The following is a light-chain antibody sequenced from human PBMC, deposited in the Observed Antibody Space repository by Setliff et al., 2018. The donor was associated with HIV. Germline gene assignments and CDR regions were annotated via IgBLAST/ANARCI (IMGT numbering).Light chain of an antibody. Sequence: QSVLTQPPSLSGAPGQRVTISCAGSSSNIGAGYDVHWYQQLPGAAPKLLIYGNTKRPSGVPDRFSGSKSGTSASLDISGLQSEDEADYYCQSSDLSLSAPYVVGTGTKVTVL. CDR2: GNT. J-gene: IGLJ1*01. CDR1: SSNIGAGYD. V-gene: IGLV1-40*01. CDR3: QSSDLSLSAPYV.